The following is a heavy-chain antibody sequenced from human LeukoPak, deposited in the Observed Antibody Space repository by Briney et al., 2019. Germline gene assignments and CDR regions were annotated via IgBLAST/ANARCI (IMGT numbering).Heavy chain of an antibody. V-gene: IGHV4-38-2*02. CDR3: ARQRPSGSLDY. J-gene: IGHJ4*02. Sequence: SETLSLTCTVSGYSISSGYYWGWIRQPPGKGLEWIGEINHSGSTNYNPSLKSRVTISVDTSKNQFSLKLSSVTAADTAVYYCARQRPSGSLDYWGQGTLVTVSS. D-gene: IGHD1-26*01. CDR2: INHSGST. CDR1: GYSISSGYY.